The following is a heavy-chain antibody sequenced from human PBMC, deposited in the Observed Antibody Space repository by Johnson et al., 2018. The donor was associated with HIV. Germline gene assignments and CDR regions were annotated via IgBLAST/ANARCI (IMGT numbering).Heavy chain of an antibody. J-gene: IGHJ3*02. V-gene: IGHV3-30-3*01. CDR1: AFTFSSYA. Sequence: VQVVESGGGVVQPGRSLRLSCAGSAFTFSSYAMNWVRQAPGKGLEWVAVISYDGSNGYYADSVKGRFTISRDNSKNTLYLQMNSLRAEDTAVYYCARDSSGYLLADAFDIWGQGTMVTVSS. D-gene: IGHD3-22*01. CDR2: ISYDGSNG. CDR3: ARDSSGYLLADAFDI.